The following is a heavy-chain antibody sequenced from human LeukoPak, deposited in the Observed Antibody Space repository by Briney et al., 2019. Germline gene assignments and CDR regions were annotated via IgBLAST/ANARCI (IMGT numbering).Heavy chain of an antibody. CDR3: AREYYDYVWGSYRYTVYYFDY. Sequence: ASVQVSCKASGYTFTGYYMHWVRQAPGQGLEWMGWINPNSGGTNYAQKFQGRVTMTRDTSISTAYMELSRLRSDDTAVYYCAREYYDYVWGSYRYTVYYFDYWGQGTLVTVSS. J-gene: IGHJ4*02. CDR2: INPNSGGT. D-gene: IGHD3-16*02. V-gene: IGHV1-2*02. CDR1: GYTFTGYY.